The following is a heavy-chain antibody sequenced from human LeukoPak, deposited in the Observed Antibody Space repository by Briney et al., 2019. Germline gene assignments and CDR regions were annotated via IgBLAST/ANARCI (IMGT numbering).Heavy chain of an antibody. J-gene: IGHJ4*02. Sequence: AASVTVSCMSSGYTFSDYYMHWVRRAPGQGLEWMGWIKTRRRRTKYKGKFQDTVTMTRDPSINTAYRELSRLRSDDTAVYYCATGDTGTGGSAIDYWGQVTLVTVSS. CDR2: IKTRRRRT. CDR1: GYTFSDYY. V-gene: IGHV1-2*02. D-gene: IGHD2-8*02. CDR3: ATGDTGTGGSAIDY.